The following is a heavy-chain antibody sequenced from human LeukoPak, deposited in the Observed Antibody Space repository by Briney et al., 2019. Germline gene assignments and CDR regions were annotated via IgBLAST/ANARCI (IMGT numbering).Heavy chain of an antibody. CDR1: GGSISSGDYY. CDR2: IYYSGST. Sequence: PSQTLSLTCTVSGGSISSGDYYWSWIHQPPGKGLEWIGYIYYSGSTYYNPSLKSRVTISVDTSKNQFSLKLSSVTAADTAVYYCAREVYYYGSGSLGLDAFDIWGQGTMVTVSS. V-gene: IGHV4-30-4*08. CDR3: AREVYYYGSGSLGLDAFDI. J-gene: IGHJ3*02. D-gene: IGHD3-10*01.